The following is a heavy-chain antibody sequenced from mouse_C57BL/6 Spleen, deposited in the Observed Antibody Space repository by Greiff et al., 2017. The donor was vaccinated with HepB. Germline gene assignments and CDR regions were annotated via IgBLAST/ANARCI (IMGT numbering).Heavy chain of an antibody. V-gene: IGHV5-4*01. CDR3: ARDPYGSSYEYYFDY. Sequence: EVMLVESGGGLVKPGGSLKLSCAASGFTFSSYAMSWVRQTPEKRLEWVATISDGGSYTYYPDNVKGRFTISRDNAKNNLYLQMSHLKSEDTAMYYCARDPYGSSYEYYFDYWGQGTTLTVSS. J-gene: IGHJ2*01. CDR2: ISDGGSYT. CDR1: GFTFSSYA. D-gene: IGHD1-1*01.